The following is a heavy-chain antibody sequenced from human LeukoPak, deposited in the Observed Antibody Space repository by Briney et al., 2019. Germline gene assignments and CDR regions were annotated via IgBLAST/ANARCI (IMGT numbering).Heavy chain of an antibody. CDR1: GFTFSNYW. CDR2: LNGDGTNI. CDR3: ARSQSGVFDV. V-gene: IGHV3-74*01. J-gene: IGHJ3*01. Sequence: GGPLRLSCVASGFTFSNYWMQWVRQVPGKGLVWVSRLNGDGTNIIYADSVKGRFTISRDNAENTLYLQMNSLRAEDTALYYCARSQSGVFDVWGQGTMVTVSS. D-gene: IGHD2-8*01.